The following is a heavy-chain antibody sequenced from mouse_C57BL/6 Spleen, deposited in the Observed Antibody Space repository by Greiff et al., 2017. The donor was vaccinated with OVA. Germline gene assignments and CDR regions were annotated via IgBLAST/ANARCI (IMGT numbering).Heavy chain of an antibody. CDR2: FYPGSGSI. CDR1: GYTFTEYT. J-gene: IGHJ3*01. CDR3: ARHEEAGGYDGYFSWFAY. V-gene: IGHV1-62-2*01. Sequence: QVQLQQSGAELVKPWASVKLSCKASGYTFTEYTIHWVKQRSGQGLEWIGWFYPGSGSIKYNEKFKDKATLTADKSSSTVYMELSRLTSEDSAVYFCARHEEAGGYDGYFSWFAYWGQGTLVTVSA. D-gene: IGHD2-3*01.